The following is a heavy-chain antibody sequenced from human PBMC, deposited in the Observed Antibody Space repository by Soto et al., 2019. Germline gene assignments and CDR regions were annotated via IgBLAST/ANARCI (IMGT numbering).Heavy chain of an antibody. Sequence: QAQLVQSGAEVKKPGASVKVSCKASGYTFNSYGINWVRQAPGQGLEWLGWISAYDGNTKYAQILQGRVYMTTDTSTNPADMELRSLRSDDTAVYYCARGGYYDSSGSRNYHYYGMNVWGQGTTVTVSS. J-gene: IGHJ6*02. CDR2: ISAYDGNT. CDR3: ARGGYYDSSGSRNYHYYGMNV. V-gene: IGHV1-18*01. D-gene: IGHD3-22*01. CDR1: GYTFNSYG.